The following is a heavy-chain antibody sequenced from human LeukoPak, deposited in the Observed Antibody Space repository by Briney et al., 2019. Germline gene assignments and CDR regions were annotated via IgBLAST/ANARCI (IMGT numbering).Heavy chain of an antibody. CDR1: GYSISSDYY. J-gene: IGHJ6*03. CDR2: IYYSGST. Sequence: PSETLSLTCTVSGYSISSDYYWGWIRQPPGKGLEWIGYIYYSGSTNYNPSLKSRVTISVDTSKNQFSLKLTSVTAADTAVYYCARTTEGGYTYGYFYYYYMDVWGKGTTVTISS. V-gene: IGHV4-38-2*02. D-gene: IGHD5-18*01. CDR3: ARTTEGGYTYGYFYYYYMDV.